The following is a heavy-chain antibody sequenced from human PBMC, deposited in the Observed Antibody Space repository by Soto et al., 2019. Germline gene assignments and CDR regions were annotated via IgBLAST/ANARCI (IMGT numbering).Heavy chain of an antibody. CDR1: GGFVSSGSYY. J-gene: IGHJ3*02. Sequence: QGQLQQWGAGLLKPSETLSLTCAVYGGFVSSGSYYWSWIRQPPGKGLEWIGETSHSGGTHFNTSRKSRVTISVATSKNQFALMMSSVTAADTALYYCARVERGTATTVVDAFDIWGPGTMVTVSS. D-gene: IGHD1-1*01. CDR3: ARVERGTATTVVDAFDI. CDR2: TSHSGGT. V-gene: IGHV4-34*01.